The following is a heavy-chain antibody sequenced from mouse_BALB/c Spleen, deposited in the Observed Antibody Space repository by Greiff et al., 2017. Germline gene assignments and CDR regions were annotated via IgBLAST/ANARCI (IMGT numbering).Heavy chain of an antibody. V-gene: IGHV1-7*01. CDR2: INPSTGYT. Sequence: QVQLQQPGAELVKPGASVKLSCKASGYTFTSYWMHWVKQRPGQGLEWIGYINPSTGYTEYNQKFKDKATLTADKSSSTAYMQLSSLTSEDSAVYYCARSMIGGYFDYWGQGTTLTVSS. CDR1: GYTFTSYW. J-gene: IGHJ2*01. D-gene: IGHD2-4*01. CDR3: ARSMIGGYFDY.